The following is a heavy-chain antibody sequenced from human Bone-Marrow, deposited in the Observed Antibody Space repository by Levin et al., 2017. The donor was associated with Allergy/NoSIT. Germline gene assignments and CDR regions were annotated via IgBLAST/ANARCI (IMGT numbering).Heavy chain of an antibody. CDR3: ARAGAYYDFWSGFRYFDL. CDR2: INHRATT. D-gene: IGHD3-3*01. J-gene: IGHJ2*01. Sequence: SSETLSLTCAVSGGSFSGYYWTWIRQPPGKALEWIGDINHRATTNYNPSLQSRVTISVDTSKNQFSLSLTSVTSADTAVYYCARAGAYYDFWSGFRYFDLWGRGALVTVSS. V-gene: IGHV4-34*01. CDR1: GGSFSGYY.